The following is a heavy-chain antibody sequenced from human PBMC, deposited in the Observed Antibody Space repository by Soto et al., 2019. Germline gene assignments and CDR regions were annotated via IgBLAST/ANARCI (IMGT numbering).Heavy chain of an antibody. D-gene: IGHD3-16*01. CDR3: AKGGGPNWYFDL. Sequence: GGSLRLSCAASGFTFSSYGMHWVRQAPGKGLEWVAVISYDGSNKYYADSVKGRFTISRDNSKNTLYLQMNSLRAEDTAVYYCAKGGGPNWYFDLWGRGTLATVSS. CDR1: GFTFSSYG. CDR2: ISYDGSNK. J-gene: IGHJ2*01. V-gene: IGHV3-30*18.